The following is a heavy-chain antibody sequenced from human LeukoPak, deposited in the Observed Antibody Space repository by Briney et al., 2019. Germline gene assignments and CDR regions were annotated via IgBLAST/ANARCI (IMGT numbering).Heavy chain of an antibody. CDR1: GGSISSSSYY. D-gene: IGHD3-22*01. V-gene: IGHV4-39*07. CDR3: ARANYYDSSGYSRGAFDI. CDR2: IYYTGST. Sequence: PSETLSLTCTVSGGSISSSSYYWGWIRQPPGKGLEWIGTIYYTGSTYYNRSLKSRVTISVDTSKKQFSLKLSSVTAADTAVYYCARANYYDSSGYSRGAFDIWGQGTMVTVSS. J-gene: IGHJ3*02.